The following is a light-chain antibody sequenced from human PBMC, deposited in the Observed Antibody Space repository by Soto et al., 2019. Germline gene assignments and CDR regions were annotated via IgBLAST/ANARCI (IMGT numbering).Light chain of an antibody. CDR1: SSDVGGYNF. V-gene: IGLV2-11*01. Sequence: QSALTQPRSVSGSPGQSVTISCTGTSSDVGGYNFVSWYQQHPGKAPKLMIYDVSKRPSGVPDRFSGSKSGNTASLTISGLQAEDEADYYCCSYEGSDTWIFGTGTKLTVL. CDR3: CSYEGSDTWI. J-gene: IGLJ1*01. CDR2: DVS.